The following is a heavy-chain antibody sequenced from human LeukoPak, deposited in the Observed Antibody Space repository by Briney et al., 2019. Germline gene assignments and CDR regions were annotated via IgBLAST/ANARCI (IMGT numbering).Heavy chain of an antibody. Sequence: PGGSLRLSCAASGITVSSSYMSWVRQAPGKGLEWVSVIYSGGSTYYADSVKGRFTISRDNSKNTLYLQLNSLRAEDTAVYYCAREKYYYGSGSHSDWGQGTLVTVSS. CDR3: AREKYYYGSGSHSD. J-gene: IGHJ4*02. CDR2: IYSGGST. V-gene: IGHV3-66*01. CDR1: GITVSSSY. D-gene: IGHD3-10*01.